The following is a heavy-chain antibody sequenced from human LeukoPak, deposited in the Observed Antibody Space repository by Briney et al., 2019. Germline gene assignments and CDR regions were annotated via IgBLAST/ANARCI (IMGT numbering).Heavy chain of an antibody. D-gene: IGHD4-11*01. V-gene: IGHV4-39*07. CDR1: GGSISSSSYY. CDR3: ATTTVEYYYYYYMDV. J-gene: IGHJ6*03. CDR2: IYYSGST. Sequence: PSETLSLTCTVSGGSISSSSYYWGWIRQPPGKGLEWIGSIYYSGSTYYNPSLKSRVTISVDTSKNQFSLKLSSVTAADTAVYYCATTTVEYYYYYYMDVWGKGTTVTVSS.